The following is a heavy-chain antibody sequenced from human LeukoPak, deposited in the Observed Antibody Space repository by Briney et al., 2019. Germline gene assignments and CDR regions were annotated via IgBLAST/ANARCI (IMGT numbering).Heavy chain of an antibody. CDR1: GFTFSRNA. Sequence: GGSLRVSCAASGFTFSRNAMNWVRQAPGKGLEWVAAVSGKRLGTYYADSVKGRFNISRDNSRNTLYLQMNSLRIEDTAFYYCAKDANYLRSSGYLIPIDFWGQGTLVTLCS. CDR3: AKDANYLRSSGYLIPIDF. CDR2: VSGKRLGT. V-gene: IGHV3-23*01. D-gene: IGHD3-22*01. J-gene: IGHJ4*02.